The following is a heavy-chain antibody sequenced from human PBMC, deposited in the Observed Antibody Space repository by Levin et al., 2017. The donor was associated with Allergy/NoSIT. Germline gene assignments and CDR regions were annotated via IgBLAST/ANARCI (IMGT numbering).Heavy chain of an antibody. V-gene: IGHV3-48*02. CDR3: ARDRYSGRLADY. D-gene: IGHD1-26*01. CDR2: ISSSSSTV. CDR1: GFTFSTHS. J-gene: IGHJ4*02. Sequence: GGSLRLSCAASGFTFSTHSMNWVRQAPGKGLEWVSYISSSSSTVYYADSVKGRFTISRDNAKNSLYLQMNSLRDDDTAVYYCARDRYSGRLADYWGQGTLVTVSS.